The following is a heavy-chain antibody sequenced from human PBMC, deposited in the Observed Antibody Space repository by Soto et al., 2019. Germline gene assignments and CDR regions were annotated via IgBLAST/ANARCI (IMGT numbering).Heavy chain of an antibody. CDR1: GYSFTSYW. CDR2: IDPSDSYT. Sequence: PGESLKISCKGSGYSFTSYWISWGRQMPGKGLEWMGRIDPSDSYTNYSPSFQGHVTISADKSVSTAYLQWSSLKASDTAMYYCARPKVYYYYGMDVWGQGTTVTVS. J-gene: IGHJ6*02. CDR3: ARPKVYYYYGMDV. V-gene: IGHV5-10-1*01.